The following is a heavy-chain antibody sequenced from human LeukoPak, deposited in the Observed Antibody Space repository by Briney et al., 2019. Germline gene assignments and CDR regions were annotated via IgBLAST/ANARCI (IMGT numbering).Heavy chain of an antibody. J-gene: IGHJ6*02. D-gene: IGHD3-10*01. CDR2: INHNGST. V-gene: IGHV4-34*01. Sequence: SETLSLTCAVYGGSFSGYYWSWIRQPPGKGLEWIGEINHNGSTNYNPSLKSRVTISVDTSKNQFSLKLSSVTAADTAVYYCAGMVRGVISVVTAIPYYYYGMDVWGQGTTVTVSS. CDR3: AGMVRGVISVVTAIPYYYYGMDV. CDR1: GGSFSGYY.